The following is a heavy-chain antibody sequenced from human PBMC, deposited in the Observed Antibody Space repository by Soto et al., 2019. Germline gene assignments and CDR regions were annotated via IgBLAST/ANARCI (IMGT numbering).Heavy chain of an antibody. D-gene: IGHD3-3*01. CDR3: ARDSQPLRDYYYGMDV. V-gene: IGHV3-33*01. J-gene: IGHJ6*02. Sequence: VQLVESGGGVVLPGRSLRLSCAASGFTFSSYVMHWVRQAPGKGLEWGAVIWYDGSNKYYVDSVKGRFTISRDNSKTTLYRQTNSLRAEDTALYYCARDSQPLRDYYYGMDVWGQGTTVTVSS. CDR2: IWYDGSNK. CDR1: GFTFSSYV.